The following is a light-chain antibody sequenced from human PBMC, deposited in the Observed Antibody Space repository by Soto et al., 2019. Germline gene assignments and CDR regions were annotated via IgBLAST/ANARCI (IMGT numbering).Light chain of an antibody. CDR3: CSYAGESTVT. CDR2: EGS. J-gene: IGLJ2*01. CDR1: SSDVGTYSL. Sequence: QSALTQPASVSGSPGQSIIISCTGASSDVGTYSLVSWYQQHPGKAPKLIIYEGSKRPSGVSNRFSGSKSGNAASLTISGLQAEDEADYHCCSYAGESTVTFGGGTKVTVL. V-gene: IGLV2-23*01.